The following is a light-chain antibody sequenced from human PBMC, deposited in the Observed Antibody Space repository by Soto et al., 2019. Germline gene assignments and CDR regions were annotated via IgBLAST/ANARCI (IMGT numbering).Light chain of an antibody. V-gene: IGKV3-20*01. CDR2: GAS. CDR3: QHYGSSPQT. Sequence: EIVLTQSPGTLSWSPGERATLSCRASQSVSSSYLAWYQQKPGQAPRLLIYGASTRATGIPARFSGSGSGTEFTLTITRPEPEDFAVYYCQHYGSSPQTFGQGTKVDI. J-gene: IGKJ1*01. CDR1: QSVSSSY.